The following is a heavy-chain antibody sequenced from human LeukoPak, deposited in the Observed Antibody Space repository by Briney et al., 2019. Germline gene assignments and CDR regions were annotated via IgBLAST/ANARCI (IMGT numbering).Heavy chain of an antibody. CDR2: ISYDGSNK. D-gene: IGHD2-15*01. V-gene: IGHV3-30*03. CDR1: GFTFSSYG. Sequence: GSLRLSCAASGFTFSSYGMHWVRQAPGKGLEWVAVISYDGSNKYYADSVKGRFTISRDNSKNTLYLQMNSLRAEDTAVYYCVRDNPRCCGVVPANIDDYWGQGTLVTVSS. CDR3: VRDNPRCCGVVPANIDDY. J-gene: IGHJ4*02.